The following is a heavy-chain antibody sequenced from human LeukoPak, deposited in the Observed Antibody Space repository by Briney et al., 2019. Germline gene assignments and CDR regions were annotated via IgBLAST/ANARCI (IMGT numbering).Heavy chain of an antibody. CDR2: IKQDGSEK. J-gene: IGHJ3*02. CDR3: ARVGHDSSGYRPNDAFDI. V-gene: IGHV3-7*01. CDR1: GFTFSSYW. Sequence: PGGSLRLSCAASGFTFSSYWMSWVRQAPGKGLEWVPNIKQDGSEKYYVDSVKGRFTISRDNAKNSLYLQMNSLRAEDTAVYYCARVGHDSSGYRPNDAFDIWGQGTMVTVSS. D-gene: IGHD3-22*01.